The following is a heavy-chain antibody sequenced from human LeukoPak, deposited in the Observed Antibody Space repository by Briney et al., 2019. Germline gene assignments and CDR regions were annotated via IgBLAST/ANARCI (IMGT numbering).Heavy chain of an antibody. CDR3: ARALHHYCSSTSCRFYYYYYMDV. Sequence: SETLSLTCAVYGGSFSGYYWSWIRHPPGQGLEWIGEINHSGSTNYNPSLKSRVTISVDTSKNQFSLKLSSVTAADTAVYYCARALHHYCSSTSCRFYYYYYMDVWGKGTTVTVSS. J-gene: IGHJ6*03. V-gene: IGHV4-34*01. CDR2: INHSGST. D-gene: IGHD2-2*01. CDR1: GGSFSGYY.